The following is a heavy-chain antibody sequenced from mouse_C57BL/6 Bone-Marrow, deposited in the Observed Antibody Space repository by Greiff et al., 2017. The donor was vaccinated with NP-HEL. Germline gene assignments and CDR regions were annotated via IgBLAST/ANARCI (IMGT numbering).Heavy chain of an antibody. CDR2: IYPGSGNT. D-gene: IGHD2-1*01. Sequence: VQLQESGPELVKPGASVKISCKASGYSFTSYYIHWVKQRPGQGLEWIGWIYPGSGNTKYNEKFKGKATLTADTSSSTAYMQLSSLTSEDSAVYYCARRGNPPYAMDYWGQGTSVTVSS. CDR3: ARRGNPPYAMDY. J-gene: IGHJ4*01. CDR1: GYSFTSYY. V-gene: IGHV1-66*01.